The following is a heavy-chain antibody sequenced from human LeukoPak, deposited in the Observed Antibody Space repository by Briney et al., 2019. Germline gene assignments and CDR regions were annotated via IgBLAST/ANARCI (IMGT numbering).Heavy chain of an antibody. D-gene: IGHD6-19*01. CDR1: GGTFSSYA. Sequence: SSVKVSCKASGGTFSSYAISWVRQAPGQGLEWMGGIIPIFGTANYAQKFQGRVTITADKSTSTAYMELSSLRSEDTAVYYCARYSARGGWYAYWGQGTLVTVSS. CDR3: ARYSARGGWYAY. CDR2: IIPIFGTA. V-gene: IGHV1-69*06. J-gene: IGHJ4*02.